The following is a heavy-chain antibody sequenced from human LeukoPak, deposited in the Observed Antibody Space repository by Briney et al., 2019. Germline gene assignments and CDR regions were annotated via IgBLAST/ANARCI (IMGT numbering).Heavy chain of an antibody. CDR3: ARDNPPTVTNNWYFDL. CDR1: GGSISSSSYY. CDR2: IYYSGST. J-gene: IGHJ2*01. Sequence: PSETLSLTCTVSGGSISSSSYYWGWIRQPPGKGLEWIGSIYYSGSTYYNPSLKSRVTISVDTSKNQFSLKLSSVTAADTAVYYCARDNPPTVTNNWYFDLWGRGTLVTVSS. V-gene: IGHV4-39*07. D-gene: IGHD4-17*01.